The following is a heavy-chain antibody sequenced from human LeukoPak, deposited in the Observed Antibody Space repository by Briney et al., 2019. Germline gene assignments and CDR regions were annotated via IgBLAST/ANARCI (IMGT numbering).Heavy chain of an antibody. D-gene: IGHD3-10*01. CDR2: ISAYNGYP. CDR3: ARHAITMVRGAPFSAFDI. CDR1: GYTFTNYG. J-gene: IGHJ3*02. Sequence: ASVKVSCKASGYTFTNYGFNWVRQAPGQGLEWMGWISAYNGYPNYAQNLQGRVTMTTDTSTSTAYMELRSLRSDDTAVYYCARHAITMVRGAPFSAFDIWGQGTMVTVSS. V-gene: IGHV1-18*01.